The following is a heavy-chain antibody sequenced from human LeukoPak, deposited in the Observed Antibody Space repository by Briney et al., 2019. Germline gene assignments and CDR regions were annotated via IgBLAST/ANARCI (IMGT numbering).Heavy chain of an antibody. CDR2: ISTDRSYK. CDR3: AKSLIPGRWYFDL. J-gene: IGHJ2*01. V-gene: IGHV3-30*04. D-gene: IGHD3-16*01. CDR1: VFTFSSFP. Sequence: PGWALRLSCAVCVFTFSSFPFHWVRQAPDKGLEWVAAISTDRSYKYHGDSVKGRFTISRDNPMNTLYLQMNGLSPDDTAVYYCAKSLIPGRWYFDLWGRGTLVTVSS.